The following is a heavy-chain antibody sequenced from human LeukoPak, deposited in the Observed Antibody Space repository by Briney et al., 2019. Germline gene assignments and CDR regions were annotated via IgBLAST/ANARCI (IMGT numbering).Heavy chain of an antibody. V-gene: IGHV3-11*05. D-gene: IGHD1-26*01. J-gene: IGHJ2*01. CDR2: LTDSSGFT. CDR3: ARDLASEVRAREL. CDR1: GFTFYDYP. Sequence: VGSLTLVYVATGFTFYDYPLIWLRQAPGKGLEWLSYLTDSSGFTNYADSVKGRFTISRDNAKHSLYLQMNSLRADDTAVYYCARDLASEVRARELWGRG.